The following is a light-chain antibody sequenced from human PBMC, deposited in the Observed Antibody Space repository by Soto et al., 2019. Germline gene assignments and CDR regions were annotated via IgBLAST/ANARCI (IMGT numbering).Light chain of an antibody. J-gene: IGLJ2*01. CDR1: ALPKQY. CDR3: QSADSSPVV. V-gene: IGLV3-25*03. Sequence: SYELTQPPSVSVSPGQTARITCSGDALPKQYAYWYQQKPGQAPVLVIYKDSERPSGIPERFSGSSSGTTVTLTISGDQAEDEADYYCQSADSSPVVFGGGTKLTVL. CDR2: KDS.